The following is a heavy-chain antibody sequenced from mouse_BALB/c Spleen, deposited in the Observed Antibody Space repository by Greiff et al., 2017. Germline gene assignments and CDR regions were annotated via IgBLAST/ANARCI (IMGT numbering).Heavy chain of an antibody. CDR2: IDPSDSET. J-gene: IGHJ2*01. Sequence: QVQLKQPGAELVKPGAPVKLSCKASGYTFTSYWMNWVKQRPGRGLEWIGRIDPSDSETHYNQKFKDKATLTVDKSSSTAYIQLSSLTSEDSAVYYCARGGHYFDYWGQGTTLTVSS. V-gene: IGHV1-69*02. CDR1: GYTFTSYW. CDR3: ARGGHYFDY.